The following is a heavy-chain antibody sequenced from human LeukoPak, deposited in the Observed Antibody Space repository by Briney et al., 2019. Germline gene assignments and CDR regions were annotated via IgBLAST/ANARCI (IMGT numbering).Heavy chain of an antibody. Sequence: SQTLSLTCAVSGGSISSGGYSWSWIRQPPGKGLEWIGYTYHSGSTYYNPSLKSRVTISVDRSKNQFSLKLSSVTAADTAVYYCARSGNYYDSSGYYTRPPKYNWFDPWGQGTLVTVSS. CDR1: GGSISSGGYS. D-gene: IGHD3-22*01. V-gene: IGHV4-30-2*01. J-gene: IGHJ5*02. CDR3: ARSGNYYDSSGYYTRPPKYNWFDP. CDR2: TYHSGST.